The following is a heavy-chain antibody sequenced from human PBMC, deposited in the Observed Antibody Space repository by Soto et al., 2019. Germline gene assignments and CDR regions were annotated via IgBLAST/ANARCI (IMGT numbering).Heavy chain of an antibody. CDR3: VRYTACYNFDF. J-gene: IGHJ4*02. D-gene: IGHD2-2*02. V-gene: IGHV6-1*01. Sequence: SQTLSLTCAISGDSVSTSSSAWSWIRQPPSGGLEWLGRLYYRSKWSNDYAVSVMGRITISPDTSKNQFSLQLNSVTPEDTAVYFCVRYTACYNFDFWAQRTLVTVSS. CDR2: LYYRSKWSN. CDR1: GDSVSTSSSA.